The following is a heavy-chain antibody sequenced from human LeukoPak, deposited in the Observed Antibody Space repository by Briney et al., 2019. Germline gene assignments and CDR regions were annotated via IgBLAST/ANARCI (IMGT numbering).Heavy chain of an antibody. CDR3: AKDLEPLATMMRIGAFDI. CDR2: ISGSGGST. D-gene: IGHD5-12*01. CDR1: GFTFSSYA. J-gene: IGHJ3*02. Sequence: QSGGSLRLSCAASGFTFSSYAMSWVRQAPGKGLEWVSAISGSGGSTYYADSVKGRFTISRDNSKNTLYLQMNSLRAEDTAVYYCAKDLEPLATMMRIGAFDIWGQGTMVTVSS. V-gene: IGHV3-23*01.